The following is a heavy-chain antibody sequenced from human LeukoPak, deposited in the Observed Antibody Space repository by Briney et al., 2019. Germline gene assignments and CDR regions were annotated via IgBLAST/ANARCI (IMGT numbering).Heavy chain of an antibody. D-gene: IGHD2-21*01. CDR2: ISSSSSCI. Sequence: GGSLRLSCAASGFTFSSYSMNWVRQAPGKGLEWVSSISSSSSCIYYADPVKGRFTISRDNAKNSLYLQMNSLRAEDTAVYYCARDTNSAGAYFDYWGQGTLVTVSS. CDR1: GFTFSSYS. V-gene: IGHV3-21*01. CDR3: ARDTNSAGAYFDY. J-gene: IGHJ4*02.